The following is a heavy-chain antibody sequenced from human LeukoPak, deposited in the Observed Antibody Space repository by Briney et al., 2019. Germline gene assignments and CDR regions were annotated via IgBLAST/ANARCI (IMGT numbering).Heavy chain of an antibody. Sequence: ASVKVSCKASGYTFTGYYMHWVRQAPGQGLEWMGWINPNSGGTNYAQKFQGRVTMTRDTSISTVYMELSRLRSDDTAVYYCARDRSSYYDFWSGYFAYDYYMDVWGKGTTVTVSS. CDR2: INPNSGGT. V-gene: IGHV1-2*02. J-gene: IGHJ6*03. CDR1: GYTFTGYY. CDR3: ARDRSSYYDFWSGYFAYDYYMDV. D-gene: IGHD3-3*01.